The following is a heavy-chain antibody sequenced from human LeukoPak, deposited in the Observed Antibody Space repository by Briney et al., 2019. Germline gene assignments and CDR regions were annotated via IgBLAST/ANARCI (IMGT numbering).Heavy chain of an antibody. V-gene: IGHV5-51*01. D-gene: IGHD3-3*01. CDR1: GYSFTSYW. Sequence: GESLKISCKGSGYSFTSYWIGWVRQMPGKGLEWMGIIYPGDSDTRYSPSFQGQATISADKSISTAYLQWSSLKASDTAMYYCARWRGYDFWSGYSRNWFDPWGQGTLVTVSS. CDR3: ARWRGYDFWSGYSRNWFDP. CDR2: IYPGDSDT. J-gene: IGHJ5*02.